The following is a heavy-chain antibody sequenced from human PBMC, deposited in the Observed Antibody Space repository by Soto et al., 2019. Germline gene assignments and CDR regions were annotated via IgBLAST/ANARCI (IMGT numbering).Heavy chain of an antibody. CDR3: ARDRGLYCSSTSCYMSYYYGMDV. D-gene: IGHD2-2*02. Sequence: PSETLSLTCTVSGGSVSSGSYYWSWIRQPPGKGLEGIGYIYYSGSTNYNPSLKSRVTISVDTSKNQFSLKLSSVTAADTAVYYCARDRGLYCSSTSCYMSYYYGMDVWGQGTTVTVSS. V-gene: IGHV4-61*01. CDR1: GGSVSSGSYY. CDR2: IYYSGST. J-gene: IGHJ6*02.